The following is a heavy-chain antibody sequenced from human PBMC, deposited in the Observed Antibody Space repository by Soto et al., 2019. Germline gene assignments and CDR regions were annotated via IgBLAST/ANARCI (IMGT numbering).Heavy chain of an antibody. D-gene: IGHD6-6*01. CDR1: GFTFSSYA. CDR2: ISRSGGST. Sequence: EVQLLESGGGLVQPGGSLRLSCAASGFTFSSYAMSWVRQAPGKGLEWVSAISRSGGSTYYADSVKGRFTISRDNSKNRLYLQMNSLRAEDTDVYYCAKDIEQLVRPYYFDYWGQGTLVTVSS. J-gene: IGHJ4*02. CDR3: AKDIEQLVRPYYFDY. V-gene: IGHV3-23*01.